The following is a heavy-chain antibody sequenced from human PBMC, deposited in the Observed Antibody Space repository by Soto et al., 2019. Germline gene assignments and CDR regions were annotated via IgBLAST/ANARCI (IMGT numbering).Heavy chain of an antibody. V-gene: IGHV3-73*01. CDR2: IRSKANSYAT. CDR3: TSRKDYYYYGMDV. Sequence: GGSLRLSCAASGFTFSGSAMHWVRQASGKGLEWVGRIRSKANSYATAYAASVKGRFTISRDDSKNTAYLQMNSLKTEDTAVYYCTSRKDYYYYGMDVWGQGTTVTVSS. CDR1: GFTFSGSA. J-gene: IGHJ6*02.